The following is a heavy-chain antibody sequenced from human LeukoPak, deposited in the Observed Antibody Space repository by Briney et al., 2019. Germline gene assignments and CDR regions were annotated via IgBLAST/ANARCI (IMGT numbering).Heavy chain of an antibody. J-gene: IGHJ4*02. CDR3: ARGQRRHTDMAPSFDY. D-gene: IGHD5-18*01. V-gene: IGHV3-30*04. CDR1: RFTFRNYA. CDR2: ISYDGSNK. Sequence: PGGSLRLSCAASRFTFRNYAMHWVRQAPGKGLEWVAVISYDGSNKYYADSMKGRFTISRDNSKNTLYLQMNSLRAEDTAVYYCARGQRRHTDMAPSFDYWGQGTLVTVSS.